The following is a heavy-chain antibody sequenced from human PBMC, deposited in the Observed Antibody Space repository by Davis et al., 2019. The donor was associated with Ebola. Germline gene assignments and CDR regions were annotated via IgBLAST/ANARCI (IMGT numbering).Heavy chain of an antibody. CDR3: ARASSTGTVDY. Sequence: GGSLRLSCAASGFTFSSYAMHWVRQAPGKGLEWVAVISYDGSNKYYADSVKGRFTISRDNSKNTLYLQMNSLRADDSAVYYCARASSTGTVDYWGHGTLVTVSS. CDR1: GFTFSSYA. V-gene: IGHV3-30*04. CDR2: ISYDGSNK. J-gene: IGHJ4*01. D-gene: IGHD1-1*01.